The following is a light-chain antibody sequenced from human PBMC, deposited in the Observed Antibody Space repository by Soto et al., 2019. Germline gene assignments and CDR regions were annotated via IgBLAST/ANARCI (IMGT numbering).Light chain of an antibody. V-gene: IGKV2-28*01. J-gene: IGKJ2*01. Sequence: DIVMTQSPLSLPVTPGEPASISCRSSQSLLHSNGYNYLDRYLQKPGQPPQLLIYLGSNRASGVPDRFSGSGSGTDFTLKISRVEAEDVGVYYCMQAIQIPRTFGQGTKLEIK. CDR2: LGS. CDR3: MQAIQIPRT. CDR1: QSLLHSNGYNY.